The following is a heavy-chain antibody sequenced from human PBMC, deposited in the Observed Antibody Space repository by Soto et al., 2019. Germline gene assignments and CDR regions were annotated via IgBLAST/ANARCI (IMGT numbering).Heavy chain of an antibody. CDR3: ARGGYYYENSGQNAYDY. Sequence: SSETLSLTCTVSGGSISSGGYYWSWIRQHPGKGLEWIGYIYYGGSTYYNPSLKSRATISGDTSKNQFSLKLSSVTAADAAVYYCARGGYYYENSGQNAYDYWGQGILVTVSS. J-gene: IGHJ4*01. V-gene: IGHV4-31*03. CDR2: IYYGGST. CDR1: GGSISSGGYY. D-gene: IGHD3-22*01.